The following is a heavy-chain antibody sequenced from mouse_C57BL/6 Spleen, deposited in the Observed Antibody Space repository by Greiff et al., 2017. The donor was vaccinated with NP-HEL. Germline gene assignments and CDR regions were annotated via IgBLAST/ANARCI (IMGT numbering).Heavy chain of an antibody. J-gene: IGHJ2*01. D-gene: IGHD1-1*01. CDR2: IDPETGGT. CDR3: TRYYGSFDY. Sequence: QVQLQQSGAELVRPGASVTLSCKASGYTFTDYEMHWVKQTPVHGLEWIGAIDPETGGTAYNQKFKGKALLTADKSSSTAYMELRSLTSEDSAVYYCTRYYGSFDYWGQGTTLTVSS. V-gene: IGHV1-15*01. CDR1: GYTFTDYE.